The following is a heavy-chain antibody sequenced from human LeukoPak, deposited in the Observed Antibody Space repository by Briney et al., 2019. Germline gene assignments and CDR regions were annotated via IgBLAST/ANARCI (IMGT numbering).Heavy chain of an antibody. V-gene: IGHV4-34*10. CDR2: INHSGST. J-gene: IGHJ4*02. CDR1: GGSFSGYY. Sequence: SETLSLTCAVYGGSFSGYYWSWIRQPPGKGLEWIGEINHSGSTNYNPSLKSRVTMSVNTSKNQFSLKLSSVTAADTAVYYCARYNYGASALEYWGQGTLVTVSS. D-gene: IGHD3-10*01. CDR3: ARYNYGASALEY.